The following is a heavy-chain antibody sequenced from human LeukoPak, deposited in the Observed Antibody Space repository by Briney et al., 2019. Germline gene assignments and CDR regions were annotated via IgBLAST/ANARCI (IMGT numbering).Heavy chain of an antibody. V-gene: IGHV3-23*01. D-gene: IGHD3-10*01. CDR3: AKADGSYKTLIDY. CDR1: GLTFTICA. CDR2: ISGSGGST. Sequence: GGSLRLSCAASGLTFTICAMNWARQAPGKGLEWVSGISGSGGSTYYADSVKGRFTISRDSSKNTVYLQMSSLRAEDTAVYYCAKADGSYKTLIDYWGQGTLVTVSS. J-gene: IGHJ4*02.